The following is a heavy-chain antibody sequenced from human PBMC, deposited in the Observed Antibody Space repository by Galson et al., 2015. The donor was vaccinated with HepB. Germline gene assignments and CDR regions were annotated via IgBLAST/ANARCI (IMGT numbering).Heavy chain of an antibody. D-gene: IGHD5-12*01. V-gene: IGHV3-64*01. CDR2: ISSNGGST. J-gene: IGHJ4*02. CDR3: ARGASRATIAGGYEGCFDY. Sequence: SLRLSCAASGFTFSSYAMHWVRQAPGKGLEYVSAISSNGGSTYYANSVKGRFTISRDNSKNTLYLQMGSLRAEDMAVYYCARGASRATIAGGYEGCFDYWGQGTLVTVSS. CDR1: GFTFSSYA.